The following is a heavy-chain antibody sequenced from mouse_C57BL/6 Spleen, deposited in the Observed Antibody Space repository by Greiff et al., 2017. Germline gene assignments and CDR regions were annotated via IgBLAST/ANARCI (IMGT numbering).Heavy chain of an antibody. CDR2: IDPSDSET. V-gene: IGHV1-52*01. J-gene: IGHJ2*01. CDR3: ARSWGVDY. CDR1: GYTFTSYW. Sequence: QVQLQQPGAELVRPGYSVKLSCKASGYTFTSYWMHWVKQRPIQGLEWIGNIDPSDSETHYNQKFKDKATLTVDKSSSTAYMQLSSLTSENSAVYYCARSWGVDYWGQGTTLTVSS. D-gene: IGHD4-1*01.